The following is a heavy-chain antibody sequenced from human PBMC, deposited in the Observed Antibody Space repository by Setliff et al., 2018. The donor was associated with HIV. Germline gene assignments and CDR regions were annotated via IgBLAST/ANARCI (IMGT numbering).Heavy chain of an antibody. J-gene: IGHJ4*02. CDR2: ISPDGSEK. CDR1: GFTFSNSW. V-gene: IGHV3-7*03. D-gene: IGHD3-3*01. CDR3: ASHLGFNFRSLDH. Sequence: PGGSLRLSCVASGFTFSNSWMSWLRQAPGKGLEWVANISPDGSEKYSVDSVKGRFTTSRDNSMNTLYLQMNSLTVEDTAVYYCASHLGFNFRSLDHWGQGALVTVSS.